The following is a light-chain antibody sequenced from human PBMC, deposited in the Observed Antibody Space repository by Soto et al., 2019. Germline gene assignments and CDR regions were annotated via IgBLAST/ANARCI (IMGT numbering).Light chain of an antibody. CDR3: QQTYSSPWT. CDR1: QGISSY. Sequence: IQRTQSPSSLSASVGYRVTITCRASQGISSYLNWYQQKPCXAPKLLIYAASSLHSGVPSRFSGSGSGTDLTLTISSLQREDFATYYWQQTYSSPWTLGQGTKLDSK. CDR2: AAS. J-gene: IGKJ1*01. V-gene: IGKV1-39*01.